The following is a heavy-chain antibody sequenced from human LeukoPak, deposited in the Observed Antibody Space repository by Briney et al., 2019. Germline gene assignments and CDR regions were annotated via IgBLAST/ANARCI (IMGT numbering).Heavy chain of an antibody. V-gene: IGHV3-48*03. D-gene: IGHD3-10*01. CDR3: AGSGSYYGDYFDY. CDR1: GFTFSSYE. J-gene: IGHJ4*02. CDR2: ISSSGSTI. Sequence: GGSLRLSCAASGFTFSSYEMNWVRQAPGKGLEWVSYISSSGSTIYYADSVKGRFTISRDNAKNSLYLQMNSLRAEDTALYYCAGSGSYYGDYFDYWGQGTLVTVSS.